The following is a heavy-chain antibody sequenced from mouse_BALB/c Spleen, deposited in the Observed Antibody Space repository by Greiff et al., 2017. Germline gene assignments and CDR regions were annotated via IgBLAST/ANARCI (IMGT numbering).Heavy chain of an antibody. J-gene: IGHJ3*01. CDR1: GFSLTSYG. Sequence: VKLVESGPGLVAPSQSLSITCTVSGFSLTSYGVHWIRQPPGKGLEWLGVIWTGGGTNYNSAFMSRLSISKDNSKSQVFLKMNSLQTDDTAIYYCVREGDDYDGFAYWGQGTLVTVSA. CDR3: VREGDDYDGFAY. V-gene: IGHV2-9-2*01. CDR2: IWTGGGT. D-gene: IGHD2-4*01.